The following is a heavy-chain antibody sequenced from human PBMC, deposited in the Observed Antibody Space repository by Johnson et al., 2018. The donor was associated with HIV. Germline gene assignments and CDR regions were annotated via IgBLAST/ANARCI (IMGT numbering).Heavy chain of an antibody. J-gene: IGHJ3*02. V-gene: IGHV3-66*01. Sequence: VQLVESGGGLVQPGGSLRLSYAASGFTFSSYAMSWVRQAPGKGLEWVSVFYSGGFTYYADSVKGRFTISRDNSKNTLYLQMNSLRAEDTAVYYCARGGYGEVFDIWGQGTMVTVSS. CDR3: ARGGYGEVFDI. D-gene: IGHD4-17*01. CDR2: FYSGGFT. CDR1: GFTFSSYA.